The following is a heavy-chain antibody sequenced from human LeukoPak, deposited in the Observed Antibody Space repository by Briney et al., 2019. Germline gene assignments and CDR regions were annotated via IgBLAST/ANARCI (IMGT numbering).Heavy chain of an antibody. CDR3: ARSDTVIIFDY. V-gene: IGHV2-70*13. CDR2: LDWSDNK. Sequence: SGPALVKHTQPLTLTCTFSGFSPNTGGMCVHWILQPLRKAPEWLVPLDWSDNKYYNSSLRTRLSVSKDTSTNQLVLTMANMDPLDTATYYCARSDTVIIFDYWGQGILVTVSS. J-gene: IGHJ4*02. D-gene: IGHD4-17*01. CDR1: GFSPNTGGMC.